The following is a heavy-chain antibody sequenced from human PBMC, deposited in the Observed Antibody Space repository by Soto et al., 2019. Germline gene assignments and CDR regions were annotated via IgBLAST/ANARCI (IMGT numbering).Heavy chain of an antibody. D-gene: IGHD3-22*01. CDR1: GFTFSNSV. J-gene: IGHJ4*02. Sequence: EVQLVESGGGYVQPGGSLRLSCAASGFTFSNSVMTWVRQAPGKGLEWVSRISGRADHTYTADAVNGRFTISRDSSQNTLYIQISSLRDEDTQAYYCAKDRSYYDNPTDSDSWGPGTLVTVSS. CDR2: ISGRADHT. CDR3: AKDRSYYDNPTDSDS. V-gene: IGHV3-23*04.